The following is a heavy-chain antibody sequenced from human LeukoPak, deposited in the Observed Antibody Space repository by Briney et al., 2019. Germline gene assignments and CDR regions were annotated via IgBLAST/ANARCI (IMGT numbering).Heavy chain of an antibody. D-gene: IGHD6-6*01. CDR1: GFTFSSFA. J-gene: IGHJ4*02. CDR2: ISYDGSNK. V-gene: IGHV3-30-3*01. CDR3: ARQAARPYDY. Sequence: GGSLRLSCAASGFTFSSFAMTWVRQAPGKGLEWVAVISYDGSNKYYADSVKGRFTISRDNSKNTLYLQMNSLRTEDTAVFYCARQAARPYDYWGQGTLVTVSS.